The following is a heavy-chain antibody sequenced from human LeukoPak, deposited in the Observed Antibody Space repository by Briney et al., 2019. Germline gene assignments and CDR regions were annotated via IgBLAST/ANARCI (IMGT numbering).Heavy chain of an antibody. Sequence: LEWVSSISSRSSYIYYADSVKGRFTISRDNAKNSLYLQMNSLRAEDTAVYYCARDWSAAAPWGQGTLVTVSS. D-gene: IGHD6-13*01. V-gene: IGHV3-21*01. CDR3: ARDWSAAAP. J-gene: IGHJ5*02. CDR2: ISSRSSYI.